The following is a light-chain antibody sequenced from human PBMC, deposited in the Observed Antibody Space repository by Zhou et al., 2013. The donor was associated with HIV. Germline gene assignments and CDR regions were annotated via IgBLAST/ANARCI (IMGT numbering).Light chain of an antibody. V-gene: IGKV1-5*03. CDR1: QRIGTW. CDR3: QQYDSYWYT. CDR2: KAS. Sequence: DIQMTQSPSTLSASVGDRVTITCRASQRIGTWLAWYQQKPGKAPKLLMYKASILESGVPSRFSGSGSGTEFTLTISSLQPDDFATYYCQQYDSYWYTFGQGTKLE. J-gene: IGKJ2*01.